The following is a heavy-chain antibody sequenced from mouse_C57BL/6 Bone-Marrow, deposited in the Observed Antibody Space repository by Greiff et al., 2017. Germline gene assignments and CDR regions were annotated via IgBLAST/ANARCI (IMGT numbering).Heavy chain of an antibody. Sequence: VQLQQSGPELVKPGASVKISCKASGYAFSSSWMNWVKQRPGQGLEWIGRIYPGDGDTNYNGKFKGKATLTADKSSSTAYMQLSSLTSEDSAVYFCARYYSNFLFAYWGQGTLVTVSA. CDR1: GYAFSSSW. J-gene: IGHJ3*01. CDR3: ARYYSNFLFAY. V-gene: IGHV1-82*01. D-gene: IGHD2-5*01. CDR2: IYPGDGDT.